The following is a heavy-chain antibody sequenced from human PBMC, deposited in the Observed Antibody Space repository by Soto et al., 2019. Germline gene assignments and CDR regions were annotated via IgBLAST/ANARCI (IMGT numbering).Heavy chain of an antibody. J-gene: IGHJ6*02. CDR3: TRGLRTFGGVTLDYYYGMDV. CDR1: GFTFSSYS. D-gene: IGHD3-16*01. CDR2: ISSSSSTI. Sequence: GGSLRLSCAASGFTFSSYSMNWVRQAPGKGPEWVSYISSSSSTIYYADSVKGRFTISRDNAKNSLYLQMNSLRDEDTAVYYCTRGLRTFGGVTLDYYYGMDVWGQGTTVTVSS. V-gene: IGHV3-48*02.